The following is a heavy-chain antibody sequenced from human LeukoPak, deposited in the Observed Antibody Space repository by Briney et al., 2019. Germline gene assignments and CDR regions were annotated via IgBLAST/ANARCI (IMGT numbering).Heavy chain of an antibody. V-gene: IGHV5-51*01. CDR3: ARVDEYYDILTGSTNWFDP. J-gene: IGHJ5*02. CDR2: LYPGDSDT. Sequence: GESLKISCKGSGYSFTSYWIGWVRQMPGKGLEWMGILYPGDSDTRYSPSFQGQVTISADKSISTAYLQWSSLKASDTAMYYCARVDEYYDILTGSTNWFDPWGQGTLVTVSS. D-gene: IGHD3-9*01. CDR1: GYSFTSYW.